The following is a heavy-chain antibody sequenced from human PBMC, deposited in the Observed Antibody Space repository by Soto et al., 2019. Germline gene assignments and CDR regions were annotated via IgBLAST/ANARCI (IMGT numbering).Heavy chain of an antibody. D-gene: IGHD2-15*01. CDR2: VSGSGVIT. CDR3: AKDRTPGDYVGVVVVGATSFDY. V-gene: IGHV3-23*01. J-gene: IGHJ4*02. CDR1: GFTLSTYA. Sequence: GGSLRLSCAASGFTLSTYAMSWVRQAPGKGLEWVASVSGSGVITYYADAVKGRFTITRDNSRNTLYLQMNSLGLEDTATYYCAKDRTPGDYVGVVVVGATSFDYWGQGTLVTVSS.